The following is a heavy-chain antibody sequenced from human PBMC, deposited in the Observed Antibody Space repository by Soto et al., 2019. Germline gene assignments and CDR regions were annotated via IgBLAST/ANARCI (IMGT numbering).Heavy chain of an antibody. J-gene: IGHJ6*02. Sequence: QVQLQESGPGLVKPSETLSLTCTVSSDSSSSYKWSWIRQTPGRGLEWIGYIVNNGGISYNPSLRSRITITISIDTSTKQVSLRLSSVTAADTAVYYCARQGFGPLHGLVDVWGQGTTVTVSS. CDR1: SDSSSSYK. V-gene: IGHV4-59*08. CDR3: ARQGFGPLHGLVDV. CDR2: IVNNGGI. D-gene: IGHD3-10*01.